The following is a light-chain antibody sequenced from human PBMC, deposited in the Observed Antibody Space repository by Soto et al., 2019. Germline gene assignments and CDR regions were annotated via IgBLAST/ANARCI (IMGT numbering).Light chain of an antibody. V-gene: IGKV1-5*03. Sequence: IQMTQSPSTLSASGGDSVTITCRASQSFSVWLAWYQQKPGQAPKVLIYKASILASGVPSRFSGSGSGTEFTLTISSLQPDDFATYYCQQYNSYSRTFGQGTELEIK. CDR2: KAS. CDR1: QSFSVW. CDR3: QQYNSYSRT. J-gene: IGKJ2*01.